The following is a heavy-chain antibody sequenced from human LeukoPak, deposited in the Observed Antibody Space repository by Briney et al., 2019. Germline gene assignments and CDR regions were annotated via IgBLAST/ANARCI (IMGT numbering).Heavy chain of an antibody. J-gene: IGHJ4*02. CDR2: ISSSSSYI. CDR3: ASSGSYYHFDY. CDR1: GFTFSSYS. D-gene: IGHD1-26*01. Sequence: GGSLRLSCAASGFTFSSYSMNWVRQAPGKGLEWVSSISSSSSYIYYADSVKGRFTISRDNAKNSLYLQMNSLRAEDTAVYYCASSGSYYHFDYGGQGPLVTVSS. V-gene: IGHV3-21*01.